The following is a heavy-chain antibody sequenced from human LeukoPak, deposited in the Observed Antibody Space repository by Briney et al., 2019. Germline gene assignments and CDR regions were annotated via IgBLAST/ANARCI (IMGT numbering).Heavy chain of an antibody. D-gene: IGHD3-3*01. CDR3: ARGPPPTYYDFWSGYSYYYYMDV. J-gene: IGHJ6*03. CDR2: ISAYNGNT. V-gene: IGHV1-18*01. Sequence: ASVKVSCKASGYTFTSYGISWVRQAPGQGREGMGWISAYNGNTNYAQKLQGRVTMTTDTSTSTAYMELRSLRSDDTAVYYCARGPPPTYYDFWSGYSYYYYMDVWGKGTTVTVSS. CDR1: GYTFTSYG.